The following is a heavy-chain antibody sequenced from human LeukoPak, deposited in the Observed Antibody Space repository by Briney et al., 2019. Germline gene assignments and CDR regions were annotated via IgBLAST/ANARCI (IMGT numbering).Heavy chain of an antibody. CDR1: GYTFTSYA. D-gene: IGHD2-2*02. CDR3: ARAFTRSHNVVVPAAIGFTRFDP. CDR2: INAGNGNT. Sequence: ASVKVSCTASGYTFTSYAMHWVRQAPGQRLEWMGWINAGNGNTKYSQKFQGRVTITRDTSASTAYMELSSLRSEDTAVYYCARAFTRSHNVVVPAAIGFTRFDPWSQGTLVTVSS. V-gene: IGHV1-3*01. J-gene: IGHJ5*02.